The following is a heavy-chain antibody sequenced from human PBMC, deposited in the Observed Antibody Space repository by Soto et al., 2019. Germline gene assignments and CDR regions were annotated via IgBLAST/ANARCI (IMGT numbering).Heavy chain of an antibody. CDR2: ISWDGGTN. J-gene: IGHJ4*02. V-gene: IGHV3-43*01. Sequence: AGSLRLSCAASGFPFDCYTMHWVRQPPGKGLEWVCLISWDGGTNNNVDSVKRGFTISKENSKQSLYLQMDSTRTENTVFYYCGKDRYYILTGRKRYVDSWGQGTLVTVSS. D-gene: IGHD3-9*01. CDR1: GFPFDCYT. CDR3: GKDRYYILTGRKRYVDS.